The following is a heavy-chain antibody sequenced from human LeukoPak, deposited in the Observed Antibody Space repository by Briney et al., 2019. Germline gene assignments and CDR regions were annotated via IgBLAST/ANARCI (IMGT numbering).Heavy chain of an antibody. D-gene: IGHD3-9*01. CDR3: ATKDDILTGYSFDY. J-gene: IGHJ4*02. V-gene: IGHV1-24*01. CDR2: FDPEDGET. CDR1: GYTLTELT. Sequence: ASVKVSCKVSGYTLTELTMHWVRQAPGKGVEWMGGFDPEDGETIYAQKFQGRVTMTEDTSTDTAYMELSSLRSEDTAVYYCATKDDILTGYSFDYWGQGTLVTVSS.